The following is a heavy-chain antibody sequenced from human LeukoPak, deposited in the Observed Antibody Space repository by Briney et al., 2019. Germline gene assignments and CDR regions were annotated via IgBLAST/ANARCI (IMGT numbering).Heavy chain of an antibody. V-gene: IGHV1-69*13. D-gene: IGHD3-9*01. Sequence: SVKVSCKASGGTFSSYAISWVRQAPGQGLEWMGGIIPIFGTANYAQKFQGRVTITADESTSTAYMELSSLRSEDTAVYYCARKDDILTGSPFDYWGRGTLVTVSS. CDR1: GGTFSSYA. J-gene: IGHJ4*02. CDR3: ARKDDILTGSPFDY. CDR2: IIPIFGTA.